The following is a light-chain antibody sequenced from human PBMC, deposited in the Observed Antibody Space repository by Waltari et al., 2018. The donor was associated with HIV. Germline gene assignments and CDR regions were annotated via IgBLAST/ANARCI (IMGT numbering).Light chain of an antibody. CDR1: SPHLGHNY. CDR2: DND. CDR3: GTRDSSLTEDWV. J-gene: IGLJ3*02. Sequence: QSVLTQPPSVSAAPGPSVTISGSGSSPHLGHNYVSWYQQPPGTAPKLLIYDNDKRPSGISDRFSGSKSATSATLAISGLRTGDEAHYYCGTRDSSLTEDWVFGGGTKLNVL. V-gene: IGLV1-51*01.